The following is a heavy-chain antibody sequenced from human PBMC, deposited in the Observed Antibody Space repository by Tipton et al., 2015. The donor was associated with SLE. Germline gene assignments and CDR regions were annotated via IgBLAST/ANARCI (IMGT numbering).Heavy chain of an antibody. Sequence: SLRLSCAASGFTFSSYGMHWVRQAPGKGLEWVAFIRYDGSNKYYADSVKGRFTISRDNSKNTLYLQMNSLRAEDTAVYYCAKGPWGKADAFDIWGQGTMVTVSS. V-gene: IGHV3-30*02. J-gene: IGHJ3*02. CDR2: IRYDGSNK. CDR3: AKGPWGKADAFDI. CDR1: GFTFSSYG. D-gene: IGHD7-27*01.